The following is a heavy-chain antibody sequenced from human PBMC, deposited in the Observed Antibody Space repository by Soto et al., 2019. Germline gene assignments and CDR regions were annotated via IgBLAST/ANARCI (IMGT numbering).Heavy chain of an antibody. CDR1: GVTSGDYA. V-gene: IGHV3-49*04. CDR3: TREMATLTYYFDY. Sequence: GSLRLSCAASGVTSGDYALSWVRQVPGKGREWVGVIRSKAYGGTTEYAASEKGRFTISRDDSKRIAYLQMNRLKTEDTAVYYCTREMATLTYYFDYWGQGTLVTGSS. D-gene: IGHD5-12*01. J-gene: IGHJ4*02. CDR2: IRSKAYGGTT.